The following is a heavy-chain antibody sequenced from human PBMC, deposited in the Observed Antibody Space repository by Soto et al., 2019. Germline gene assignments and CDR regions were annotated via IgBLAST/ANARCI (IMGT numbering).Heavy chain of an antibody. J-gene: IGHJ4*02. V-gene: IGHV4-39*01. Sequence: QLQLQESGPGLVKPSETLSLTCTVSGGSISSSSYYWGWIRQPPGKGLEWIGSIYYSGGTYYNPSLKSRVTISVDTSKNQFSLKLSSVTAADTAVYYCARLPTRPYDSSGYPDYWGQGTLVTVSS. CDR3: ARLPTRPYDSSGYPDY. CDR1: GGSISSSSYY. CDR2: IYYSGGT. D-gene: IGHD3-22*01.